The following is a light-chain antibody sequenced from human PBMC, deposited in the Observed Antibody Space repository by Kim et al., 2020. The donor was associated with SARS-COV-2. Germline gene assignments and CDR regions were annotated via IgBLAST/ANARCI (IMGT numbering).Light chain of an antibody. CDR1: KLGDKY. Sequence: SVSPGQTASITCSGDKLGDKYACWYQQKPGQSPVLVIYQDTKRPSGIPERFSGSNSGNTATLTIRGTQAMDEAHYYCQAWDSSTAVFGGGIQLTVL. CDR3: QAWDSSTAV. J-gene: IGLJ3*02. V-gene: IGLV3-1*01. CDR2: QDT.